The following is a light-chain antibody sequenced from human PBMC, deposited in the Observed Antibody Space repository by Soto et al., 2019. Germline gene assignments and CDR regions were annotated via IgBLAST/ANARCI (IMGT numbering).Light chain of an antibody. V-gene: IGKV1-5*01. CDR3: QQYNSSWT. CDR2: DAS. Sequence: DIQMAQSPFSLSASVGDRVTITCRASQSISSWLAWYQQKPGKAPKLLIYDASSLESGVPSRFSGSGSGTEFPPTISRLQPDDFATYYCQQYNSSWTFGQGTQVDIK. CDR1: QSISSW. J-gene: IGKJ1*01.